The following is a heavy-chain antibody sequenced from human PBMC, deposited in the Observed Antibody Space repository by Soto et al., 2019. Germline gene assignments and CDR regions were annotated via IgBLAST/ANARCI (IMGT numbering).Heavy chain of an antibody. D-gene: IGHD1-26*01. Sequence: VQLLESGGGLVQPGGSLRLSCAASGFTFSSYAMRWVRQAPDKGMEWVSAISGSGGSTYYADSVKGRFTISRDNSKNTLYLQMNSLRAVDTAVYYCARRGSGSYYDYWGQGTLVTVSS. CDR1: GFTFSSYA. J-gene: IGHJ4*02. CDR3: ARRGSGSYYDY. CDR2: ISGSGGST. V-gene: IGHV3-23*01.